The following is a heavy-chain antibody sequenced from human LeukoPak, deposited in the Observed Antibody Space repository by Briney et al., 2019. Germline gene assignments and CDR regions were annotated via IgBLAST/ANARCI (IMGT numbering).Heavy chain of an antibody. Sequence: GGSLRLSCAASGFPLTSYGIHWVRQAPGQGLEWVAFIRHDGSYTNYAQPVKGRVTISRDNSNNTMYLQLNRLRAEDTAVYYCARGVTAVVENLFDPWGQGTLVTVSS. CDR1: GFPLTSYG. CDR2: IRHDGSYT. V-gene: IGHV3-30*02. J-gene: IGHJ5*02. CDR3: ARGVTAVVENLFDP. D-gene: IGHD3-3*02.